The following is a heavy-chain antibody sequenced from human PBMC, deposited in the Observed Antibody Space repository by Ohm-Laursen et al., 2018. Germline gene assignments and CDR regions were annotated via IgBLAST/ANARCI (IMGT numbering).Heavy chain of an antibody. CDR2: IYYSGST. V-gene: IGHV4-59*01. CDR1: GGSISSYY. Sequence: GTLSLTCTVSGGSISSYYWSWIRQPPGKGLEWIGYIYYSGSTNHNPSLKSRVTISVDTSKNQFSLKLSSVTAADTAVYYCARYTTPYYYYGMDVWGQGTTVTVSS. D-gene: IGHD1-1*01. CDR3: ARYTTPYYYYGMDV. J-gene: IGHJ6*02.